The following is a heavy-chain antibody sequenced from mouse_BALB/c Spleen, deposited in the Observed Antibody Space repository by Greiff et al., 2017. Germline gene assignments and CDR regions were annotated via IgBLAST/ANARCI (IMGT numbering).Heavy chain of an antibody. CDR1: GYTFTSYW. CDR3: TRSREKSTTGWFAY. V-gene: IGHV1-69*02. D-gene: IGHD2-12*01. J-gene: IGHJ3*01. Sequence: QVQLQQPGAELVRPGASVKLSCKASGYTFTSYWINWVKQRPGQGLEWIGNIYPSDSYTNYNQKFKDKATLTVDKSSSTAYMQLSSPTSEDSAVYYCTRSREKSTTGWFAYWGQGTLVTVSA. CDR2: IYPSDSYT.